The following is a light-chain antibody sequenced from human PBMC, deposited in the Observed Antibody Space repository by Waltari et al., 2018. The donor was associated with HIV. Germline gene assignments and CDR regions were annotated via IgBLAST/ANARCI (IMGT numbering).Light chain of an antibody. CDR2: KDS. V-gene: IGLV3-25*03. Sequence: SYELTQPPWVAVSPGQTARVTCCGHALTHQFSSWYQQKSGQAPVVVMSKDSERPRGIPGRMSGSRSGRTSTLTIRGVQAEDEAVYYCQSIDSSGLLIVFGGGTKLTVL. CDR1: ALTHQF. CDR3: QSIDSSGLLIV. J-gene: IGLJ3*02.